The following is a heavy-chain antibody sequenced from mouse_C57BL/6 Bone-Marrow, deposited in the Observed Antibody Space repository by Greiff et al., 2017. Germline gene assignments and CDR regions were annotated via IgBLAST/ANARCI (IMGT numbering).Heavy chain of an antibody. CDR3: TRVGPPFAY. J-gene: IGHJ3*01. CDR1: GYTFTDYE. CDR2: IDPETGGT. D-gene: IGHD4-1*01. V-gene: IGHV1-15*01. Sequence: QVQLKQSGAELVRPGASVTLSCKASGYTFTDYEMHWVKQAPVHGLEWIGAIDPETGGTAYNQKFKGKAILTADKSSSTAYMELRSLTSEDSAVYYCTRVGPPFAYWGQGTLVTVSA.